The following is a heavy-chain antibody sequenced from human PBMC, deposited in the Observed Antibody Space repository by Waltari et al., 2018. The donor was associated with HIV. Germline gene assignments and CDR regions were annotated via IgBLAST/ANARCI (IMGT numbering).Heavy chain of an antibody. J-gene: IGHJ5*02. V-gene: IGHV4-39*01. CDR3: ARQRYSSGSYRGYFDP. CDR1: GGSIITSAYF. D-gene: IGHD3-10*01. Sequence: QLQLQESDPGLVKPSETLSLTCAVSGGSIITSAYFWAWVRQPPGKDLEWIGTIYYTGTTNYNPSLKSRVTISVDTSNNQFSLRLNSVTAADTAVYYCARQRYSSGSYRGYFDPWGQGTLVSVSS. CDR2: IYYTGTT.